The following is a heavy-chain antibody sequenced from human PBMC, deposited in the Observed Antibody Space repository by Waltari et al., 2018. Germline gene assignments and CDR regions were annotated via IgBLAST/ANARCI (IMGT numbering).Heavy chain of an antibody. J-gene: IGHJ4*02. CDR1: GFTFSSSP. D-gene: IGHD2-2*01. CDR2: IMARGTNT. Sequence: EVQVSESGGGLVQPGGSLRLSCTASGFTFSSSPMSWVRQAPGKGLGWILSIMARGTNTYYAAAVKGRFTISRDNSRNTVYLQMNSLRVEDTAVYHCAKDRESAPAHYWGQGTLVTVSS. CDR3: AKDRESAPAHY. V-gene: IGHV3-23*01.